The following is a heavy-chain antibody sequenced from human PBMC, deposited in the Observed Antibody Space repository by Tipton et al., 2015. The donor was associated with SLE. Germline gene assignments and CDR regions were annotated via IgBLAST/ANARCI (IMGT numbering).Heavy chain of an antibody. D-gene: IGHD4-11*01. CDR2: INHSGST. CDR1: GGSLSDDH. J-gene: IGHJ2*01. Sequence: GLVKPSETLSLTCAVYGGSLSDDHWSWIRQSPGMGLEWIGEINHSGSTKYNPSLKSRVTISVDTSKNQFSLRVRSVTAADTAVYYCARLVTADWYFDLWGRGTLVIVSS. V-gene: IGHV4-34*01. CDR3: ARLVTADWYFDL.